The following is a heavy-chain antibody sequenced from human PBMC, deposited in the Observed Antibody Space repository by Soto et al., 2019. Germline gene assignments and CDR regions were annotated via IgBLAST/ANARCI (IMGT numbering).Heavy chain of an antibody. CDR2: IYYSGST. Sequence: QLQLQESGPGLVKPSETLSLTCTVSGGSISSSSYYWGWIRQPPGKGLEWIGSIYYSGSTYYNPSLKRRVTISVDTSKNQFSLKLSSVTAADTAVYYCARHKAGVLWFGELFDYWGQGTLVTVSS. J-gene: IGHJ4*02. CDR3: ARHKAGVLWFGELFDY. CDR1: GGSISSSSYY. D-gene: IGHD3-10*01. V-gene: IGHV4-39*01.